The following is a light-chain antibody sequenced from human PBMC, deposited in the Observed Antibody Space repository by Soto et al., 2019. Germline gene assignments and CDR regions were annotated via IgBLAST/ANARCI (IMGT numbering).Light chain of an antibody. CDR3: QQRSNWPWT. J-gene: IGKJ1*01. CDR2: DAS. CDR1: QSVSSY. Sequence: EIVLTQSPATLSLSPGERATLSCRASQSVSSYLAWYQQKPGQAPRLLIYDASNRATGIPARFSGSGSGTDFTLTISSLEPEDFAVVYCQQRSNWPWTFGQGTKVELK. V-gene: IGKV3-11*01.